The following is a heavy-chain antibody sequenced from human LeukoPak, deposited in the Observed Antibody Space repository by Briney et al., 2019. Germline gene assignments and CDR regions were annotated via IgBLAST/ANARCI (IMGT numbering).Heavy chain of an antibody. CDR3: ARHSSSWYIDF. J-gene: IGHJ4*02. Sequence: SETLSLTCTVSGGSITSYYWSWIRQPPGKGLEWTGHVYYSGSTNYNPSLKSRVSMSVDTSRNQFSLKLTSVTAADTAVYYCARHSSSWYIDFWGQGTLVTVSS. CDR2: VYYSGST. CDR1: GGSITSYY. V-gene: IGHV4-59*08. D-gene: IGHD6-13*01.